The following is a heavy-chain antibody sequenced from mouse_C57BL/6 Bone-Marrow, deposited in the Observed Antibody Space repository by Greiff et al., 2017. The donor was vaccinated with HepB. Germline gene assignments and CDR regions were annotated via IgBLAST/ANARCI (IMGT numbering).Heavy chain of an antibody. CDR2: ISNGGGST. V-gene: IGHV5-12*01. CDR1: GFTFSDYY. J-gene: IGHJ4*01. D-gene: IGHD1-1*01. CDR3: AKWEIYYYGSSYRGYAMDY. Sequence: DVKLVESGGGLVQPGGSLKLSCAASGFTFSDYYMYWVRQTPEKRLEWVAYISNGGGSTYYPDTVKGRLTISRDNAKNTLSLQVSSLKSEDTAMYFCAKWEIYYYGSSYRGYAMDYWGQGTSVTVSS.